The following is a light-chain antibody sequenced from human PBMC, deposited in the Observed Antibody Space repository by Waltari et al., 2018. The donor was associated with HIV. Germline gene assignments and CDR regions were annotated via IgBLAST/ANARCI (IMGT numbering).Light chain of an antibody. CDR1: SLSSYY. Sequence: SSELTQDPVVSVALGQTVTITCQGDSLSSYYATWYQQKPGQAPLLVFFGKNSRPSGIPDRFSGSNSRNKASLTITGAQAEDEADYYCYSRDSTTNHRVFGGGTKL. CDR3: YSRDSTTNHRV. CDR2: GKN. J-gene: IGLJ2*01. V-gene: IGLV3-19*01.